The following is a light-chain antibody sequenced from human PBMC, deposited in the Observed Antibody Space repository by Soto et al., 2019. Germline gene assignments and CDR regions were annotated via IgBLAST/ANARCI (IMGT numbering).Light chain of an antibody. CDR2: GAS. CDR3: QLYNNWPIT. J-gene: IGKJ3*01. CDR1: QSVSSN. Sequence: EMVLTQSPATLSVSPGERATLSCRASQSVSSNLAWYQQKPGQAPRLLIYGASTRATGIPARFSGSGSGTEFTLTISSLQSEDFAVYYCQLYNNWPITVGPGTKVDIK. V-gene: IGKV3-15*01.